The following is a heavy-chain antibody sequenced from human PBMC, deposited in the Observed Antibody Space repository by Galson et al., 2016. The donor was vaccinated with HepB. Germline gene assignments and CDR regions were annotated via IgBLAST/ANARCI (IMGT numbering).Heavy chain of an antibody. V-gene: IGHV3-7*03. J-gene: IGHJ4*02. CDR1: GFTLRNYW. CDR2: IKEDGSVK. Sequence: SLRLSCAASGFTLRNYWMSWLRQAPGKGLEWVANIKEDGSVKNYLDSVKGRFTISRDDARNSVYLQMNSLRDEDTAVYYCVRLDFYGTSWYLDYWGRGTLVTVSS. CDR3: VRLDFYGTSWYLDY. D-gene: IGHD6-13*01.